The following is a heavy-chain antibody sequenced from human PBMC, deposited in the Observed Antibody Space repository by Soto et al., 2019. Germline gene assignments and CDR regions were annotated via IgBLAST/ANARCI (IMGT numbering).Heavy chain of an antibody. CDR2: IIDSGGST. Sequence: HPGGSLRLSCAASGFTCDDYGMSWVRQAPGKGLEWVSDIIDSGGSTYYADSVKGRFTISRDNSKSTLYLQMNSLRAEDTALYYCAKGRSYYYYYGVDVWGQGTTVTVSS. CDR3: AKGRSYYYYYGVDV. V-gene: IGHV3-23*01. J-gene: IGHJ6*02. CDR1: GFTCDDYG.